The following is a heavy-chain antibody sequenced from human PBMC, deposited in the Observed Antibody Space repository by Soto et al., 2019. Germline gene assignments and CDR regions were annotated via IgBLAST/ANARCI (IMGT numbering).Heavy chain of an antibody. J-gene: IGHJ3*01. CDR1: GFSFSGYN. V-gene: IGHV3-21*01. Sequence: GGSLRLSCAASGFSFSGYNMNWVRQAPGKGLEWVSSISGDSNYIYYADSVQGRFTISRDNAKNSVYLQMNSLRADDTAVYYCARVVYFDRSAYGLWGQGTMVTVSS. CDR3: ARVVYFDRSAYGL. CDR2: ISGDSNYI. D-gene: IGHD3-22*01.